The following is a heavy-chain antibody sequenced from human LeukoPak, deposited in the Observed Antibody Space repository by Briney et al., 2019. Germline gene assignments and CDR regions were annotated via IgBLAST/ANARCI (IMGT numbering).Heavy chain of an antibody. CDR1: GGSISSSSYY. CDR2: VYHSGTT. V-gene: IGHV4-61*03. J-gene: IGHJ4*02. Sequence: SETLSLTCTVSGGSISSSSYYWGWIRQPPGKGLEWIGYVYHSGTTNYNPSLKSRVTISLDTSKNHFSLRLNSLTAADTAVYYCAITRRDTIFDHWGQGALVSVSS. D-gene: IGHD5-18*01. CDR3: AITRRDTIFDH.